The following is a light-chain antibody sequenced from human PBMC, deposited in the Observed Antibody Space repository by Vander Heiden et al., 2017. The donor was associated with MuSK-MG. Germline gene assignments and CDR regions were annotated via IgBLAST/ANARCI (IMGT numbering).Light chain of an antibody. CDR1: QSISTD. V-gene: IGKV3-15*01. CDR2: GAS. Sequence: EIVMTQSPATLSVSPGERATLSCRASQSISTDLAWHQQKPGQAPRLLIYGASTSVTRIPARFSGSGSVTAFTLTIISLQSEDFAVSYCQQDNTWPVTFGQGTKLDIK. J-gene: IGKJ2*01. CDR3: QQDNTWPVT.